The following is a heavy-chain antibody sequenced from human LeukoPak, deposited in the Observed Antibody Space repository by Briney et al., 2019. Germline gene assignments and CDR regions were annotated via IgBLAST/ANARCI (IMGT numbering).Heavy chain of an antibody. CDR3: ARAGGVDTAMDPTFDY. CDR1: GGSISSYY. J-gene: IGHJ4*02. V-gene: IGHV4-59*01. D-gene: IGHD5-18*01. CDR2: IYYNGGT. Sequence: SETLSLTCTVSGGSISSYYWSWIRQPPGKGLEWIGYIYYNGGTNYNPSLRSRVTISVDTSKNHFSLRLSSVTAADTAMYYCARAGGVDTAMDPTFDYWGQGPLVTVSS.